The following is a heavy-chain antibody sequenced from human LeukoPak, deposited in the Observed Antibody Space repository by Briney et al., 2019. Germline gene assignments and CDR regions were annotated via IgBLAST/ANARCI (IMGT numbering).Heavy chain of an antibody. V-gene: IGHV3-48*03. CDR1: GFTFSGYE. Sequence: GGSLRLSCAASGFTFSGYEMNWVRQAPGKGLECVSYISRSGTIISYADSVRGRLTISRDNAKNSLYLQMNSLRAEDTAVYYCARERDDYYFDYWGQGTLVTVSS. J-gene: IGHJ4*02. D-gene: IGHD3-3*01. CDR2: ISRSGTII. CDR3: ARERDDYYFDY.